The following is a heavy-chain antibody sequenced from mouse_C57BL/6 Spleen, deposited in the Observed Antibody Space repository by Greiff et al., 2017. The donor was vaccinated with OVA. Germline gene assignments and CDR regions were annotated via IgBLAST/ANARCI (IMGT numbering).Heavy chain of an antibody. Sequence: ESGPGLVKPSQSLSLTCSVTGYSITSGYYWNWIRQFPGNKLEWMGYISYDGSNNYNPSLKNRISITRDTSKNQFFLKLNSVTTEDTATYYCARALLRGFAYWGQGTLVTVSA. D-gene: IGHD1-1*01. CDR3: ARALLRGFAY. V-gene: IGHV3-6*01. CDR2: ISYDGSN. CDR1: GYSITSGYY. J-gene: IGHJ3*01.